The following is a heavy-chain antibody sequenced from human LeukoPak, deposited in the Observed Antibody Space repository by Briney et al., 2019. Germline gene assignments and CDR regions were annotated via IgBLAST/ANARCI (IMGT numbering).Heavy chain of an antibody. V-gene: IGHV4-39*07. Sequence: SETLSLTCTVSGGSISSANYYWGWIRQPPGKGLEWIGSVYNSGSTYYNPSLKSRVIVSLAMSQNQFSLKLSSVTAADTAVYYCARARSGSYYHFGPYFDYWGQGTLVTVSS. CDR2: VYNSGST. D-gene: IGHD1-26*01. CDR1: GGSISSANYY. CDR3: ARARSGSYYHFGPYFDY. J-gene: IGHJ4*02.